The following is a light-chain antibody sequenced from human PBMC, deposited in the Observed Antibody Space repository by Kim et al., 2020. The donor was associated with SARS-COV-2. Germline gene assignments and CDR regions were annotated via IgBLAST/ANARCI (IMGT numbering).Light chain of an antibody. J-gene: IGLJ3*02. CDR1: NIGSKS. CDR2: YDS. V-gene: IGLV3-21*04. Sequence: SYELTQPPSVSVAPGETANIACGGDNIGSKSVHWYQQKPGQAPILVIYYDSDRPSGIPERFSGSNSGNTATLTISRVEAGDEADYSCLVWDAASDHPVFG. CDR3: LVWDAASDHPV.